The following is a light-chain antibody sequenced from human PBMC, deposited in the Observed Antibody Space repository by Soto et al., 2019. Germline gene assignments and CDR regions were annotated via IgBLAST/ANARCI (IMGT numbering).Light chain of an antibody. CDR3: QQYSGFSRA. Sequence: IQMTQSPSTLSASVGDRVTITCRASQSISSWLAWYQQKPGKAPKLLIYKASTLESGVPSRFSGSASGTEFTLTISSLQPDDFATYYCQQYSGFSRAFGQGTKVDIK. V-gene: IGKV1-5*03. CDR1: QSISSW. CDR2: KAS. J-gene: IGKJ1*01.